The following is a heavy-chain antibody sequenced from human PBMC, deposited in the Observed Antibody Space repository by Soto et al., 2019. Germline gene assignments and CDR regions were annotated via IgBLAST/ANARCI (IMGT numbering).Heavy chain of an antibody. V-gene: IGHV4-34*01. D-gene: IGHD4-17*01. CDR3: ARGVRGDYVASSLLLFNY. CDR1: GGSFSGYY. Sequence: SETLSLTCAVYGGSFSGYYWSWIRQPPGKGLEWIGEINHSGSTNYNPSHKSRVTISVDTSKNQFSLKLSSVTAADTAVYYCARGVRGDYVASSLLLFNYWGQGTLVTVSS. CDR2: INHSGST. J-gene: IGHJ4*02.